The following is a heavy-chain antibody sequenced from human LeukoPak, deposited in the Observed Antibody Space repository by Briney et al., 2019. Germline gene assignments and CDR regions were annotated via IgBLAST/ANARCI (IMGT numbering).Heavy chain of an antibody. CDR2: INHSGST. D-gene: IGHD3-22*01. CDR3: ARAHVLRSGYPFDS. J-gene: IGHJ4*02. CDR1: GGSISSSNW. V-gene: IGHV4-4*02. Sequence: PSETLSLTCAVSGGSISSSNWWSWVRQPPGKGLEWIGEINHSGSTNYNPSLKSRVTISVDTSKNQFSLKLSSVTAADTAVYYCARAHVLRSGYPFDSWGQGTLVTVSS.